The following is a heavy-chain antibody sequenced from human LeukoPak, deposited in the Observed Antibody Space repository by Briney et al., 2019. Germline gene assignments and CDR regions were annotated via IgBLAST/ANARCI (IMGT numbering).Heavy chain of an antibody. CDR1: GGSISSSSYY. CDR3: ARHHGSSGYFNIDY. D-gene: IGHD3-22*01. V-gene: IGHV4-39*01. J-gene: IGHJ4*02. CDR2: IYYSGST. Sequence: SETLSLTCTVSGGSISSSSYYWGWIRQPPGKGLEWIGSIYYSGSTYYNPSLKSRVTISVDTSKNQFSLKLSSVTAADTAVYYCARHHGSSGYFNIDYWGQGTLVTVSS.